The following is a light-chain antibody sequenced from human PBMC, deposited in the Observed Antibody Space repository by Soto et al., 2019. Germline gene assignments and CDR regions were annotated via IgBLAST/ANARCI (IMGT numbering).Light chain of an antibody. CDR3: SSYTSSSTLVV. V-gene: IGLV2-14*01. Sequence: QSVLTQPASVSGSPGRSITISCTGTSSDVGGYNYVSWYQQHPGKAPKLMIYEVSNRPSGVSNRFSGSKSGNTASLTISGLQAEDEADYYCSSYTSSSTLVVFGTGTKVTVL. CDR2: EVS. J-gene: IGLJ1*01. CDR1: SSDVGGYNY.